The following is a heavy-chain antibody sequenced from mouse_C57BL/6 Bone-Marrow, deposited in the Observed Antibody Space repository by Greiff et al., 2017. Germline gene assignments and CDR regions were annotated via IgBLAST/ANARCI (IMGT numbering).Heavy chain of an antibody. V-gene: IGHV14-2*01. CDR2: IDPEDGAM. Sequence: EVKLVESGAELVKPGASVQLSCTASGFKIKDYYMHWVKPRTEQGLEWSGGIDPEDGAMKYAPKFQGKATITADTSSNTAYLQLSSLTSEDTAVYYCARQLRFYFDYWGQGTTLTVSS. J-gene: IGHJ2*01. CDR3: ARQLRFYFDY. CDR1: GFKIKDYY. D-gene: IGHD3-2*02.